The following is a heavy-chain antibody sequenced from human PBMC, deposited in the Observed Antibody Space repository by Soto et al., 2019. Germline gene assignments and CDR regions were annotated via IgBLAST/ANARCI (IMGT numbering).Heavy chain of an antibody. CDR3: ARNGYNYGGGYFDY. CDR2: ISSGGST. D-gene: IGHD5-18*01. Sequence: EVQLVESGGGLVQPGGYLRLSCAASGVTVSSNYMSWVRQAPGRGLDWVSVISSGGSTYYADSGKSRFTISRDNSKNTLYLQRNSLRAEDTAVYYCARNGYNYGGGYFDYWGQGTLVTVSP. J-gene: IGHJ4*02. V-gene: IGHV3-66*01. CDR1: GVTVSSNY.